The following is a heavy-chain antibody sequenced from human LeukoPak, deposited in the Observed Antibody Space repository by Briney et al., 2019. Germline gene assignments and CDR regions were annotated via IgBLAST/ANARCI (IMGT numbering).Heavy chain of an antibody. J-gene: IGHJ4*01. D-gene: IGHD3-10*01. CDR1: DASLTTYS. Sequence: SETLSLTCTVSDASLTTYSWSWLRQPAGKGLEWIGRVYFSGATKYNPSLKSRVTISADTSKNQFSLKLPSVTAADTAVYYCARDHYGSGSYKAYFDYWGHGIQVTVSS. CDR2: VYFSGAT. V-gene: IGHV4-4*07. CDR3: ARDHYGSGSYKAYFDY.